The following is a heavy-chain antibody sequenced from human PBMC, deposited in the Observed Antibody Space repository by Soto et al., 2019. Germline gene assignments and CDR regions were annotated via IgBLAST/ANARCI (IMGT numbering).Heavy chain of an antibody. CDR2: IYYSGST. Sequence: SETLSLTCTVSGGSISSYYWSWIRQPPGKGLEWIGYIYYSGSTNYNPSLKSRVTISVDTSKNQFSLRLNSVTAADTAVYYCARDPGPINCSGGSCYPYYYYGMDAWGQGTTVTVSS. CDR1: GGSISSYY. V-gene: IGHV4-59*01. CDR3: ARDPGPINCSGGSCYPYYYYGMDA. J-gene: IGHJ6*02. D-gene: IGHD2-15*01.